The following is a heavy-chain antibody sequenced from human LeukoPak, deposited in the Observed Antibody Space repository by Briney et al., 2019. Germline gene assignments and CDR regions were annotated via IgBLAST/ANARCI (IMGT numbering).Heavy chain of an antibody. D-gene: IGHD1-26*01. CDR3: ARGVGATGAIDY. CDR2: MNPNSGNT. Sequence: SVKVSCKASGYTFTSYDINWVRQATGQGLEWMGWMNPNSGNTGYAQKFQGRVTMTRNTSISTAYMELSSLRSEDTAVYYCARGVGATGAIDYWGQGTLVTVSS. J-gene: IGHJ4*02. V-gene: IGHV1-8*01. CDR1: GYTFTSYD.